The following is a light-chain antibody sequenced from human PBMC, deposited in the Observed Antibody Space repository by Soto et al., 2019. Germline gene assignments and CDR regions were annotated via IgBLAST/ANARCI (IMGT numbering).Light chain of an antibody. CDR1: SGDIGTYYL. CDR3: CSYAGRSTVI. CDR2: EGN. Sequence: QSVLTQPASVSGPPGQSITISCTGTSGDIGTYYLVSWYQQHPGRAPKLIIFEGNKRPSGVSNRFSASKSGNTASLAISGLQAEDEADYHCCSYAGRSTVICGGGTKLTVL. J-gene: IGLJ2*01. V-gene: IGLV2-23*01.